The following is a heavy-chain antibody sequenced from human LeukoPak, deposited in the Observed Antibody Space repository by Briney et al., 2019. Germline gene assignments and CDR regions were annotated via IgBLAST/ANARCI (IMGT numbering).Heavy chain of an antibody. CDR2: IRYDGSNK. V-gene: IGHV3-30*02. D-gene: IGHD5-12*01. J-gene: IGHJ6*03. Sequence: GGSLRLSCAASGFTFDDYGMSWVRQAPGKGLEWVAFIRYDGSNKFYADSVKGRFTISRDNSKNTLYLQMNSLRAEDTALYYCAKEPDVAYYYYYMDVWGKGTSVTISS. CDR3: AKEPDVAYYYYYMDV. CDR1: GFTFDDYG.